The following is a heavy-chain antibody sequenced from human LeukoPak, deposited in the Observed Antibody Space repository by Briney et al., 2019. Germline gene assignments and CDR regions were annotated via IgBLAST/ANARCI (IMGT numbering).Heavy chain of an antibody. CDR2: ISYDGSNK. J-gene: IGHJ4*02. Sequence: PGGSLILSCAASGFTFSSYAMHWVRQAPGKGLEWVAVISYDGSNKYYADSVKGRFTISRDNSKNTLYLQMNSLRAEDTAVYYCARDYGDYAFDYWGQGTLVTVSS. D-gene: IGHD4-17*01. CDR3: ARDYGDYAFDY. V-gene: IGHV3-30-3*01. CDR1: GFTFSSYA.